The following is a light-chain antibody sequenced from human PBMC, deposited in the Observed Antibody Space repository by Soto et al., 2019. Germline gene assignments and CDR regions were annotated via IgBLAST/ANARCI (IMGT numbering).Light chain of an antibody. Sequence: QSVLTQPPSVSGAPGQRVTISCTGSSSNIGAGYDVHWYQQLPGTAPKLLIYGNSNRPSGVPDRFSGSKSGTSASLAITGLQAEDEADYYCQSYDSSLSGRDVVFGGGTKLTVL. CDR1: SSNIGAGYD. CDR3: QSYDSSLSGRDVV. V-gene: IGLV1-40*01. CDR2: GNS. J-gene: IGLJ2*01.